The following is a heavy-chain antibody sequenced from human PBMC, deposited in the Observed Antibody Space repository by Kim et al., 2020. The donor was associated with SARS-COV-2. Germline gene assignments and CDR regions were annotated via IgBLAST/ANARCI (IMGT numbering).Heavy chain of an antibody. CDR3: ARDRGGGSWFDP. J-gene: IGHJ5*02. CDR2: IYYSGST. D-gene: IGHD3-16*01. V-gene: IGHV4-31*03. Sequence: SETLSLTCTVSGGSISSGGYYWSWIRQHPGKGLEWIGYIYYSGSTYYNPSLKSRVTISVDTSKNQFSLKLSSVTAADTAVYYCARDRGGGSWFDPWGQGTLVTVSS. CDR1: GGSISSGGYY.